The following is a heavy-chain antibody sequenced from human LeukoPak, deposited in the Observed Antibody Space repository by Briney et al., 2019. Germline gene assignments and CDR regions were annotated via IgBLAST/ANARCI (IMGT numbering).Heavy chain of an antibody. CDR3: ARDVPLGSSSWRGNWFDP. V-gene: IGHV1-69*13. CDR2: IIPIFGTA. D-gene: IGHD6-13*01. CDR1: GYTFTGYY. Sequence: SVKVSCKTSGYTFTGYYMHWVRQAPGQGLEWMGGIIPIFGTANYAQKFQGRVTITADESTSTAYMELSSLRSEDTAVYYCARDVPLGSSSWRGNWFDPRGQGTLVTVSS. J-gene: IGHJ5*02.